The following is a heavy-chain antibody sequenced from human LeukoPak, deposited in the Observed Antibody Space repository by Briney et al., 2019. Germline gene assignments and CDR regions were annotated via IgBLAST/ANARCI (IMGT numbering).Heavy chain of an antibody. D-gene: IGHD2-21*01. CDR1: GFTFSSNW. CDR3: ARAYS. CDR2: IKEDGSKE. Sequence: GGSLRLSCAAPGFTFSSNWMSWVRQAPGKGLEWVANIKEDGSKENYEDSVRGRFTISRDNAKSAVYLQMSSLRAEDTAVYYCARAYSWGQGTRVTVSS. V-gene: IGHV3-7*04. J-gene: IGHJ5*02.